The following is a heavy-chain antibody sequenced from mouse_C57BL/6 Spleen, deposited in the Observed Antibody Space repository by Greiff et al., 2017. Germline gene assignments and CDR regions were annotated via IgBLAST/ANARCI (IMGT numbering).Heavy chain of an antibody. D-gene: IGHD1-1*01. CDR1: GFSLSTFGMG. CDR3: ARIDYYGSSAWFAY. V-gene: IGHV8-8*01. J-gene: IGHJ3*01. Sequence: QVQLQQSGPGILQPSQTLSLTCSFSGFSLSTFGMGVGWIRQPSGKGLEWLAHIWWDDDKYYNPALKSRLTISKDTSKNQVFLKIANVDTADTATYYCARIDYYGSSAWFAYWGQGTLVTVSA. CDR2: IWWDDDK.